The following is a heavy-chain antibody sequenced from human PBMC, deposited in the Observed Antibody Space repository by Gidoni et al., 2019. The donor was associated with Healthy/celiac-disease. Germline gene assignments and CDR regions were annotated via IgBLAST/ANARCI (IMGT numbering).Heavy chain of an antibody. CDR1: GFRSRCYG. CDR2: INSDGSST. V-gene: IGHV3-74*01. CDR3: ARDPGIPIGGDWFDP. Sequence: EVQLVESGGGLVQPGGSVGFSCAASGFRSRCYGMQWVRQALGKGLCGLSRINSDGSSTSYADSVNGRFTISRDNAKNTLYLQMNSLRAEDTAVYYCARDPGIPIGGDWFDPWGQGTLVTVSS. J-gene: IGHJ5*02.